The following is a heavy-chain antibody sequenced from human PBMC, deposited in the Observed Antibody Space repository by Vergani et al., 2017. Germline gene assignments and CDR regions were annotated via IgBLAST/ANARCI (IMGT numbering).Heavy chain of an antibody. J-gene: IGHJ5*02. CDR2: IYHSGST. D-gene: IGHD6-6*01. CDR1: GGSISSGGYS. Sequence: QLQLQESGSGLVKPSQTLSLTCAVSGGSISSGGYSWSWIRQPPGKGLEWIGYIYHSGSTNYNPSLKSRVTISVDTSKNQFSLKLSSVTAADTAVYYCARVRIAARGWFDPWGQGTLVTVSS. V-gene: IGHV4-30-2*01. CDR3: ARVRIAARGWFDP.